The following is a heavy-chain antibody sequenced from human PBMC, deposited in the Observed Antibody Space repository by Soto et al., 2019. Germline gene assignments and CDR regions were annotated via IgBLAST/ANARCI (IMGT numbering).Heavy chain of an antibody. CDR1: GFTFSSYA. V-gene: IGHV3-30-3*01. D-gene: IGHD6-19*01. CDR3: ADSSGWIFGYY. J-gene: IGHJ4*02. CDR2: ISYDGSNK. Sequence: GGSLRLSCAASGFTFSSYAMHWVRQAPGKGLEWVAVISYDGSNKYYADSVKGRFTISRDNSKNTLYLQMNSLRAEDTAVYYCADSSGWIFGYYWGQGTLVTVSS.